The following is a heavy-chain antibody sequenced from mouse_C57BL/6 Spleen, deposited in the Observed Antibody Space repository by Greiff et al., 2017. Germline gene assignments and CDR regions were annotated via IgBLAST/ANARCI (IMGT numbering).Heavy chain of an antibody. V-gene: IGHV1-80*01. CDR1: GYAFSSYW. CDR2: ISPGDGDT. CDR3: ARDGNYPYYYAMED. D-gene: IGHD2-1*01. J-gene: IGHJ4*01. Sequence: VQLQQSGAELVKPGASVKISCKASGYAFSSYWMNWVQQRPGKGLEWVGQISPGDGDTNYNGTFKGKATLTADKTSSTAYMQRISLTSEDSAVYFCARDGNYPYYYAMEDWGQGTSVTVSA.